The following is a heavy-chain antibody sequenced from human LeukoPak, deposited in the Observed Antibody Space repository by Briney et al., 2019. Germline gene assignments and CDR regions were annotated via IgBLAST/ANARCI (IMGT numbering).Heavy chain of an antibody. V-gene: IGHV4-61*02. CDR3: ARVPQGRRTMVRGAIEDPYYYYYYMDV. D-gene: IGHD3-10*01. CDR2: IHTSGST. J-gene: IGHJ6*03. CDR1: GDSISSGRYY. Sequence: PSETLSLTCTVSGDSISSGRYYWSWIRQPAGKGLEWIGRIHTSGSTNYNPSLKSRVTISVDTSKNQFSLKLSSVTAADTAVYYCARVPQGRRTMVRGAIEDPYYYYYYMDVWGKGTTVTISS.